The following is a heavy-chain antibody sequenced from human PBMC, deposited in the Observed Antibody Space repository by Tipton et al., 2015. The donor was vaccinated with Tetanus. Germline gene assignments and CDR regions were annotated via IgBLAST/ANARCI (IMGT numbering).Heavy chain of an antibody. CDR2: ITGSSSYI. J-gene: IGHJ4*02. D-gene: IGHD2-15*01. CDR3: AGVPGAGVGYCGGGTCHYFDY. Sequence: GSLRLSCAASGFTFSSFGMTWVRQAPGKGLEWVSSITGSSSYIYYADSVKGRFTISRDNAKNSLYLQMNSLRAEDTAMYYCAGVPGAGVGYCGGGTCHYFDYWGQGTLVTVSS. CDR1: GFTFSSFG. V-gene: IGHV3-21*01.